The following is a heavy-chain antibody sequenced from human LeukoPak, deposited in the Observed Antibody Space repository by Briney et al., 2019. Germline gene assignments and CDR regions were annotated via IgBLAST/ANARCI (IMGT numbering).Heavy chain of an antibody. J-gene: IGHJ6*02. V-gene: IGHV3-21*01. CDR2: IFSSSSYI. CDR3: ARSNGHLGYYYYRMDV. CDR1: GFXFSSYG. Sequence: GGSLRLSCAASGFXFSSYGMHWVRQAPGKGLEWVSSIFSSSSYIYYADSVKGRFTISRDNAKNSLYLQMNSLRVKDTAVYYCARSNGHLGYYYYRMDVWGQGTTVTVSS. D-gene: IGHD3-16*01.